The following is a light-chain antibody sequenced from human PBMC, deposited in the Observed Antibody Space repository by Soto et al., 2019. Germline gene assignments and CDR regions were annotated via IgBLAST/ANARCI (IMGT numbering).Light chain of an antibody. CDR2: AAS. Sequence: DIPMTQSPSSLSASVGDRVTITCRASQSISSYLNWIQQKPGKALNLLMYAASSLQSGVPSRFSGSGSGTDFTLTISCLQPEEFETYDCPQSYSSPYTFGQGNKLEIK. V-gene: IGKV1-39*01. CDR1: QSISSY. CDR3: PQSYSSPYT. J-gene: IGKJ2*01.